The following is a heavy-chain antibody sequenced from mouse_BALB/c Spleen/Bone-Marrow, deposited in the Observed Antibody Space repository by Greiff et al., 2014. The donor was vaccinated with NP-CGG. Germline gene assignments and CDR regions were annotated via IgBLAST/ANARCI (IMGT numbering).Heavy chain of an antibody. V-gene: IGHV1S22*01. J-gene: IGHJ3*01. Sequence: LQQPGSELVRPGASVRLSCKASGYKFKNYWMHWVKQRPEQGLEWIGKIYPGSGSTNYDEKFKSKATLTVDTSSSTAYMQLSSLTSEDSAVYYCTRLGSTMITTDAYWGQGTLVTVSA. D-gene: IGHD2-4*01. CDR3: TRLGSTMITTDAY. CDR2: IYPGSGST. CDR1: GYKFKNYW.